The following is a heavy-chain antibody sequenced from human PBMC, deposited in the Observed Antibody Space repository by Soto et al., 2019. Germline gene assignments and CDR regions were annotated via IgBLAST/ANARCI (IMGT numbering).Heavy chain of an antibody. V-gene: IGHV1-18*04. J-gene: IGHJ5*02. D-gene: IGHD2-2*02. CDR2: ISAYNGNT. CDR3: ARDPRVVPAPIHEDWFDP. CDR1: GYTFTSYG. Sequence: ASVKVSCKASGYTFTSYGISWERQAPGQGLEWMGWISAYNGNTNYAQKLQGRVTMTTDASTSTAYMELRSLRSDDTAVYYCARDPRVVPAPIHEDWFDPWGQGTLVTVCS.